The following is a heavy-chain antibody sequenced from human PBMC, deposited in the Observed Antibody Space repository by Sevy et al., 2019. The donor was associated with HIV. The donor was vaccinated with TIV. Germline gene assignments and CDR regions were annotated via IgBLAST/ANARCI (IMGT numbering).Heavy chain of an antibody. Sequence: GGSLRLSCAASGFTFSSYEMNWVRQAPGKGLEWVSYISSSGSTIYYADSVKGRFTISRDNAKNSLYLQMNSLRAEDTAVYYCARDSRRVGFWATEGVDFHYWGQGTLVTVSS. CDR2: ISSSGSTI. J-gene: IGHJ4*02. V-gene: IGHV3-48*03. CDR3: ARDSRRVGFWATEGVDFHY. D-gene: IGHD2-2*03. CDR1: GFTFSSYE.